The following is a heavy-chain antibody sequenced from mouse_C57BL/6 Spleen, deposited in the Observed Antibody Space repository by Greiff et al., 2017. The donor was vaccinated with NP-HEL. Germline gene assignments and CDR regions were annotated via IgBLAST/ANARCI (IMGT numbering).Heavy chain of an antibody. CDR3: TRSHYSNPPWVAY. CDR2: IDPETGGT. V-gene: IGHV1-15*01. J-gene: IGHJ3*01. Sequence: VQLQQSGAELVRPGASVTLSCKASGYTFTDYEMHWVKQTPVHGLEWIGAIDPETGGTAYNQKFKGKAILTADKSSSTAYMELRSLTSEDSAVYYCTRSHYSNPPWVAYWGQGTLVTVSA. D-gene: IGHD2-5*01. CDR1: GYTFTDYE.